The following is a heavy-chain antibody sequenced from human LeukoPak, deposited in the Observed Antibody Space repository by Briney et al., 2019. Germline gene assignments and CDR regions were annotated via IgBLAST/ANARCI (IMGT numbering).Heavy chain of an antibody. Sequence: GGSLRLSCAASGFTFSSYAMSWVRQAPGKGLEWVSAISGSGGTTYYADSVRGRFTISRDNSRNTLYLQMNSLRAEDTAIYYCAKNGDRGAYCSGGTCYPYYYYYMDVWGKGTTVTISS. V-gene: IGHV3-23*01. CDR3: AKNGDRGAYCSGGTCYPYYYYYMDV. CDR2: ISGSGGTT. CDR1: GFTFSSYA. D-gene: IGHD2-15*01. J-gene: IGHJ6*03.